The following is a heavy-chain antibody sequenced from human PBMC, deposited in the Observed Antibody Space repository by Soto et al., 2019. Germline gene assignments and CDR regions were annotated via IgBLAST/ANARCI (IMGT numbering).Heavy chain of an antibody. CDR2: IYYSGST. CDR3: ARRDYYDSSGYDRLGDAFDI. CDR1: GGSISSYY. J-gene: IGHJ3*02. V-gene: IGHV4-59*01. D-gene: IGHD3-22*01. Sequence: SETLSLTCTVSGGSISSYYWSWIRQPPGKGLEWIGYIYYSGSTNYNPSLKSRVTISVDTSKNQFSLKLSSVTAADTAVYYCARRDYYDSSGYDRLGDAFDIWGQGTMVTVSS.